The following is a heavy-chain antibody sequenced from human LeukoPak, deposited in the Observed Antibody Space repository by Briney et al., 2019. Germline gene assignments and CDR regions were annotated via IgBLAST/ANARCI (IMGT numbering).Heavy chain of an antibody. CDR3: ARDEIAVAGTHYMDV. D-gene: IGHD6-19*01. V-gene: IGHV1-69*06. CDR2: IIPIFGTA. Sequence: ASVKVSCKASGGTFSSYAISWVRQAPGQGLEWMGGIIPIFGTANYAQKFQGRVTITADKSTSTAYMELSSLRSEDTAVYYCARDEIAVAGTHYMDVWGKGTTVTVSS. J-gene: IGHJ6*03. CDR1: GGTFSSYA.